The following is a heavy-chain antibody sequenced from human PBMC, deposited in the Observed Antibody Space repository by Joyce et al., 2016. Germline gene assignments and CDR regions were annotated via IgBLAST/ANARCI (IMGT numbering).Heavy chain of an antibody. CDR3: ATLGNLDWFDP. V-gene: IGHV4-4*02. CDR1: GGSIRSGDW. Sequence: QVQLQESGPGLVKPSGTLSLTCAVSGGSIRSGDWWSWLRQPPGKGLEWIGEIYHSGTTNYNPSLKSRVTISVDTSKNQFSRRLSSVTAADTAMYYCATLGNLDWFDPCGQGALVTVSS. CDR2: IYHSGTT. D-gene: IGHD3-16*01. J-gene: IGHJ5*02.